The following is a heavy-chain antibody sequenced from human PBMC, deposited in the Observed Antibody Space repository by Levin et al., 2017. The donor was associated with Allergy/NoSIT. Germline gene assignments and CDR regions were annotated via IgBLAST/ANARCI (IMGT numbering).Heavy chain of an antibody. V-gene: IGHV4-31*03. J-gene: IGHJ4*02. CDR1: GGSISSADYY. CDR2: IYYSGST. Sequence: PSETLSLTCTVSGGSISSADYYWSWIRQHPGKGLEWIGYIYYSGSTYYNPSLKSRVTISVDTSKNHFSLKLSSLTAADTAVYYCARESRGCSSGGSCRRIDYWGQGTLVTVSS. D-gene: IGHD2-15*01. CDR3: ARESRGCSSGGSCRRIDY.